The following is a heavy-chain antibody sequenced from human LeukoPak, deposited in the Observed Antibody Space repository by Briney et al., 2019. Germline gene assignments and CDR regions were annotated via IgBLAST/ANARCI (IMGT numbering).Heavy chain of an antibody. J-gene: IGHJ3*02. CDR3: AKDTRSGGTARNDAFDI. Sequence: GGSLRLSCAASGFTFDDYAMHWVRQAPGKGLEWVSGISWNSGSIGYADSVKGRFTISRDNAKNSLYLQMNSLRAEDTALYYCAKDTRSGGTARNDAFDIWGQGTMVTVSS. CDR2: ISWNSGSI. D-gene: IGHD3-10*01. CDR1: GFTFDDYA. V-gene: IGHV3-9*01.